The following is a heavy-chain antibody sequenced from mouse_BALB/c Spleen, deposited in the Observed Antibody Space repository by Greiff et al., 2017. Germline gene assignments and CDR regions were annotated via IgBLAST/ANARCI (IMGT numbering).Heavy chain of an antibody. Sequence: EVQLQQSGAELVRPGALVKLSCKASGFNIKDYYMHWVKQRPEQGLEWIGWIDPENGNTIYDPKFQGKASITADTSSNTAYLQLSSLTSEDTAVYYCAGGLGRGYWGQGTTLTVSS. V-gene: IGHV14-1*02. CDR3: AGGLGRGY. CDR1: GFNIKDYY. CDR2: IDPENGNT. J-gene: IGHJ2*01. D-gene: IGHD4-1*01.